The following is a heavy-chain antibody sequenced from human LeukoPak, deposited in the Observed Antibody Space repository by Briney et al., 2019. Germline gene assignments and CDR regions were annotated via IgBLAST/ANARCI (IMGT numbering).Heavy chain of an antibody. Sequence: PGGSLRLSCAASGFTFSNYGIYWVRQAPGKGLEWVAVISYDGSNKYYADSVKGRFTISRDNSKNTLYLQMSRLTTEDTAMYYCAKDWPGYSDLDAFDLWGLGTMVTVSS. J-gene: IGHJ3*01. CDR3: AKDWPGYSDLDAFDL. CDR1: GFTFSNYG. D-gene: IGHD4-17*01. CDR2: ISYDGSNK. V-gene: IGHV3-30*18.